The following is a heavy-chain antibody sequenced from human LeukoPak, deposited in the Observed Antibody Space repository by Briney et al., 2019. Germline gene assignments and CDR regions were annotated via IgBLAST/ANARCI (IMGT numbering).Heavy chain of an antibody. CDR1: GFTFSSYA. CDR3: AKRIAAAGTFYGMDV. J-gene: IGHJ6*04. CDR2: ISGSGGST. V-gene: IGHV3-23*01. D-gene: IGHD6-13*01. Sequence: GGSLRLSCAASGFTFSSYAMSWVRQAPGKGLERVSAISGSGGSTYYADSVKGRFTISRDNSKNTLYLQMNSLRAEDTAVYYCAKRIAAAGTFYGMDVWGKGTTVTVSS.